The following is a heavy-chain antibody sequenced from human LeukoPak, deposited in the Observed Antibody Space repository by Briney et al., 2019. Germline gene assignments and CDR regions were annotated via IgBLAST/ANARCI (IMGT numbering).Heavy chain of an antibody. D-gene: IGHD4-17*01. CDR2: IYNSGGT. J-gene: IGHJ4*02. Sequence: SETLSLTCTVSGGSISSYYWSWIRQPPGKGLEWIGHIYNSGGTNYNPSLKSRATISVVTSKNQFSLKLSSVTAADTAVYYCARMTTASLFDNWGQGTLVTVSS. CDR1: GGSISSYY. CDR3: ARMTTASLFDN. V-gene: IGHV4-59*01.